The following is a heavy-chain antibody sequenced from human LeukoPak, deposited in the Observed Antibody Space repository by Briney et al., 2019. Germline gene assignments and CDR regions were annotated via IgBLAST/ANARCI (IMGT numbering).Heavy chain of an antibody. D-gene: IGHD3-3*01. Sequence: GGSLRLSCAASGFTFSSYGMHWVRQAPGKGLEWVAVIWYDGSNKYYADSVKGRFTISRDNSKNTLYLQMNSLKTEDTAVYYCTTLYDFWSGYSRWGQGTLVTVSS. CDR1: GFTFSSYG. V-gene: IGHV3-33*01. CDR2: IWYDGSNK. J-gene: IGHJ4*02. CDR3: TTLYDFWSGYSR.